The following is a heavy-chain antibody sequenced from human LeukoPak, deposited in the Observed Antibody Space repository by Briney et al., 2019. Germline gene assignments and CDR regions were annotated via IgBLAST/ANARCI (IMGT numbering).Heavy chain of an antibody. J-gene: IGHJ4*02. Sequence: SGGSLRLSCAASGFTFSSYGMHWVRRAPGKGLEWVAVISYDGSNKYYADSVKGRFTISRDNSKNTLYLQMNSLRAEDTAVYYCAKDEVYYYDSSGGPRVDYWGQGTLVTVSS. D-gene: IGHD3-22*01. CDR1: GFTFSSYG. V-gene: IGHV3-30*18. CDR3: AKDEVYYYDSSGGPRVDY. CDR2: ISYDGSNK.